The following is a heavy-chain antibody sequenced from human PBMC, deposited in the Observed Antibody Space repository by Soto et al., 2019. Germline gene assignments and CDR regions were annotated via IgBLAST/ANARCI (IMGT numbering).Heavy chain of an antibody. Sequence: GGSLRLSCAASGFTFSIYGMNWVRQAPGKGLEWISYISSSSGAMYYADSVKGRFTISRDNAKDSLYLQMNSLRNEDTAVYYCARDIHDRSVRFDYWGQGTLVTVSS. V-gene: IGHV3-48*02. J-gene: IGHJ4*02. CDR1: GFTFSIYG. CDR2: ISSSSGAM. CDR3: ARDIHDRSVRFDY. D-gene: IGHD3-22*01.